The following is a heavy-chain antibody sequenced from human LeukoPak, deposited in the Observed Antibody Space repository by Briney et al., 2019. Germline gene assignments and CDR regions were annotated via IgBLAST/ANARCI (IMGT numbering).Heavy chain of an antibody. V-gene: IGHV3-74*01. CDR2: IKSDERST. CDR1: GFTFGTVW. D-gene: IGHD2-2*01. J-gene: IGHJ4*02. CDR3: ARDGGLIRHQ. Sequence: GGSARLSCVASGFTFGTVWMHWVRQAPGKGLVWDSLIKSDERSTSYADSVKGRLIISRDKDKNTRYLQINNLRGEDTAVYYCARDGGLIRHQWGEGTLVTVSS.